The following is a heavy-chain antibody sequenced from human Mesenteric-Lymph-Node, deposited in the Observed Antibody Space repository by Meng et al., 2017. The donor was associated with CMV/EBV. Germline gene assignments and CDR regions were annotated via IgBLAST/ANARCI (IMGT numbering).Heavy chain of an antibody. CDR1: GFTFDDYA. J-gene: IGHJ4*02. Sequence: GGSLRLSCAASGFTFDDYAMHWVRQAPGKGLEWVSLISRGGDATYYADSVKGRFTISRDNGKNSLYLQMNSLRPEDTALYYCARGSPWSLDSWGQGTLVTVSS. V-gene: IGHV3-43D*03. CDR2: ISRGGDAT. CDR3: ARGSPWSLDS. D-gene: IGHD6-13*01.